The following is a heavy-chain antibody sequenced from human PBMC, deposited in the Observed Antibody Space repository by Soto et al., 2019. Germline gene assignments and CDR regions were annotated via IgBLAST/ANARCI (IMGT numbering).Heavy chain of an antibody. J-gene: IGHJ6*03. D-gene: IGHD5-12*01. CDR1: GYTFTSYG. Sequence: ASVKVSCKASGYTFTSYGISWVRQAPGQGLEWMGWISAYNGNTNYAQKLQGRVTMTTDTSTSTAYMELRSLRSDDTAVYYCASFRGYSGYDYYYYYMDVWGKGTTVT. CDR3: ASFRGYSGYDYYYYYMDV. CDR2: ISAYNGNT. V-gene: IGHV1-18*01.